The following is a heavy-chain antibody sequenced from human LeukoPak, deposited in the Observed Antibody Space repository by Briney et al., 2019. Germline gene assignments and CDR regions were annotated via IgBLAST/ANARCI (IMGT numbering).Heavy chain of an antibody. CDR2: IYTSGTT. CDR3: ARDQPMAFTGSYYAGDYFDY. D-gene: IGHD1-26*01. J-gene: IGHJ4*02. V-gene: IGHV4-4*07. CDR1: GGSIIGDY. Sequence: SETLSLTCTVSGGSIIGDYWSWIRQPAGKGLEWVGRIYTSGTTDYNPSLKSRVTFSLDTSKNQFSLRLSSVTAADTAVYYCARDQPMAFTGSYYAGDYFDYWGQGILVTVSS.